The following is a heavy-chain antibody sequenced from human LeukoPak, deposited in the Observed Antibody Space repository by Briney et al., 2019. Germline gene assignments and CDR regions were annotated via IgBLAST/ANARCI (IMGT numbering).Heavy chain of an antibody. CDR1: GGSFSGYN. V-gene: IGHV4-34*01. Sequence: SVTLSLTCAVYGGSFSGYNWSWIRQPPGKGLEWIGEINHSGSTNYNPSLKSRVTISVDTSKNQFSLKLPSVTAADTAVYYCARGGRGYDILTGYREVGDAFDIWGQGTMVTVSS. J-gene: IGHJ3*02. CDR3: ARGGRGYDILTGYREVGDAFDI. CDR2: INHSGST. D-gene: IGHD3-9*01.